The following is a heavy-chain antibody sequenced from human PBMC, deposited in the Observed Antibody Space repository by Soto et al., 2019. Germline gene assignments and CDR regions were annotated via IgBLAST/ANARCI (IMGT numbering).Heavy chain of an antibody. V-gene: IGHV3-30*18. D-gene: IGHD2-15*01. J-gene: IGHJ3*01. CDR2: ISYDGTNN. CDR3: AKGDCSGGSCYFSAFDL. CDR1: GFTFSSYG. Sequence: QVQLVESGGGVVQPGRSLRLSCAASGFTFSSYGMHWVRQAPGKGLEWVAVISYDGTNNYYTESVKGRFTISRDNSKNTLFLQMNSLRAEDTAVYFCAKGDCSGGSCYFSAFDLWGQGTMVTVSS.